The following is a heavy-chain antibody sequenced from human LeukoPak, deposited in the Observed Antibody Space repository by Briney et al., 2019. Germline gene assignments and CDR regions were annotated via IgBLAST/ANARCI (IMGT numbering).Heavy chain of an antibody. V-gene: IGHV3-74*01. CDR2: INGDGSAT. Sequence: GGSLRLSCAASGFTFSSYWMHWVRQAPGKGLVWVSRINGDGSATRYADSVKGRFTISRDNAENTVYLQMNSLRAEDTAVYYCARLRDGYNYFDYWGQGTLVTVSS. CDR1: GFTFSSYW. J-gene: IGHJ4*02. CDR3: ARLRDGYNYFDY. D-gene: IGHD5-24*01.